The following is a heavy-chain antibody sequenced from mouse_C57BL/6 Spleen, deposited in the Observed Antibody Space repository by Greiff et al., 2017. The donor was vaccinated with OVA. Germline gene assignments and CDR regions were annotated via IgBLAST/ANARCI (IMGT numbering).Heavy chain of an antibody. CDR1: GYTFTDYY. Sequence: EVQLQQSGPELVKPGASVKISCKASGYTFTDYYMNWVKQSHGKSLEWIGDINPNNGGTSYNQKFKGKATLTVDQSSSTAYMELRSLTSEDSAVYYGAREAEDYDEAMDYWGQGTSVTVSS. CDR3: AREAEDYDEAMDY. V-gene: IGHV1-26*01. D-gene: IGHD2-4*01. CDR2: INPNNGGT. J-gene: IGHJ4*01.